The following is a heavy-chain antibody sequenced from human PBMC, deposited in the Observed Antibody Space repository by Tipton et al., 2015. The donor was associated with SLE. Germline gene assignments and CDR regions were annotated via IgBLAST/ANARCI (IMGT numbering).Heavy chain of an antibody. CDR3: ARGLTYSSSSYYYYCYMDV. D-gene: IGHD6-6*01. J-gene: IGHJ6*03. CDR1: GGSFSGYY. CDR2: INHSGST. V-gene: IGHV4-34*01. Sequence: TLSLTCAVYGGSFSGYYWSWIRQPPGKGLEWIGEINHSGSTNYNPSLKSRVTISVDTSKNQFSLKLSSVTAADTAVYYCARGLTYSSSSYYYYCYMDVWGKGTTVTVSS.